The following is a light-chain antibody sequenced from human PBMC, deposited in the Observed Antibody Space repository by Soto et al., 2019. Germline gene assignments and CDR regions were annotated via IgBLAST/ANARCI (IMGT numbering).Light chain of an antibody. CDR3: QQYNNWPPVT. J-gene: IGKJ4*01. Sequence: EIVMTQSPATLSVSPGDRATLSCRASQSVSSNLAWYQQKPGQAPRLLIYGASTRATGIPARFSGSGSGTEFTLAISSLQSEDFAVYYCQQYNNWPPVTFGGGTKVDIK. CDR1: QSVSSN. CDR2: GAS. V-gene: IGKV3D-15*01.